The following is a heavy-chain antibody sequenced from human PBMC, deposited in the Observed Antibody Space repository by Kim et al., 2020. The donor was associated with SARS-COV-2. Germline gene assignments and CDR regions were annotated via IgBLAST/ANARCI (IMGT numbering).Heavy chain of an antibody. J-gene: IGHJ5*01. CDR2: ISGDGTRT. V-gene: IGHV3-30*18. D-gene: IGHD6-19*01. Sequence: GGSLRLSCAASGFSFSTYGMHWVRQPPGKGLEWVALISGDGTRTYYADSVKGRFTISRDNSGNMLSLQMSTLGPEDTAVYYCAKRVDASGWYGLDSLGPG. CDR3: AKRVDASGWYGLDS. CDR1: GFSFSTYG.